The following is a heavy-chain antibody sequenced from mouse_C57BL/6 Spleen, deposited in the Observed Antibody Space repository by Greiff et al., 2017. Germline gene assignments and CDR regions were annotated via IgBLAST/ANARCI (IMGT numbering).Heavy chain of an antibody. D-gene: IGHD1-1*01. J-gene: IGHJ1*03. CDR2: IDPSDSET. CDR3: ARRGALYGGYFDV. V-gene: IGHV1-52*01. CDR1: GYTFTSYW. Sequence: QVHVKQSGAELVRPGSSVKLSCKASGYTFTSYWMHWVKQRPIQGLEWIGNIDPSDSETHYNQKFKDKATLTVDKSSSTAYMQLSSLTSEDSAVXSGARRGALYGGYFDVWGTGTTVTVAS.